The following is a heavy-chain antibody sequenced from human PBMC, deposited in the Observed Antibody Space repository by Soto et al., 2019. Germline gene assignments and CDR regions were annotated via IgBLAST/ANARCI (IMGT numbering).Heavy chain of an antibody. CDR1: GGTFSSYT. J-gene: IGHJ3*02. CDR2: IIPILGIA. D-gene: IGHD4-17*01. V-gene: IGHV1-69*04. CDR3: ARDGSPPTVTTDDAFDI. Sequence: ASVKVSCKAPGGTFSSYTISWVRQAPGQGLEWMGRIIPILGIANYAQKFQGRVTITADKSTSTAYMELSSLRSEDTAVYYCARDGSPPTVTTDDAFDIWGQGTMVTVSS.